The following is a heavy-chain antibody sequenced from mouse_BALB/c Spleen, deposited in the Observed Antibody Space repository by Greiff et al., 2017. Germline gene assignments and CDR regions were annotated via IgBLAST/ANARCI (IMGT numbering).Heavy chain of an antibody. CDR1: GFSLTSYG. CDR3: ASYPYYAMDY. Sequence: VMLVESGPGLVQPSQSLSITCTVSGFSLTSYGVHWVRQSPGKGLEWLGVIWSGGSTDYNAAFISRLSISKDNSKSQVFFKMNSLQANDTAIYYCASYPYYAMDYWGQGTSVTVSS. CDR2: IWSGGST. V-gene: IGHV2-2*02. J-gene: IGHJ4*01.